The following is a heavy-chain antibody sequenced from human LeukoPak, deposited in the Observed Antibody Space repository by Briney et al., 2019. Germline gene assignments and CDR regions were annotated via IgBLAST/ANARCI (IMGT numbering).Heavy chain of an antibody. J-gene: IGHJ4*02. V-gene: IGHV3-30*18. D-gene: IGHD3-16*01. CDR1: GFTFSSYG. CDR3: AKGDAFDI. CDR2: ISYDGSNK. Sequence: GGSLRLSCAASGFTFSSYGMHWVRQAPGKGLEWVAVISYDGSNKYYADSVKGRFTISRDNSKNTLYLQMNSLRAEDTAVYYCAKGDAFDIWGQGTLVAVSS.